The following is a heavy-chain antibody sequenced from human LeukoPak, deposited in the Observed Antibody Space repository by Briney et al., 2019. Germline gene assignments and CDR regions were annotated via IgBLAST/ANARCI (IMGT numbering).Heavy chain of an antibody. CDR3: AKTRKYSSGWLYYFDY. J-gene: IGHJ4*02. CDR2: IRYDGSNK. CDR1: GFTFSSCG. D-gene: IGHD6-19*01. Sequence: GGSLRLSCAASGFTFSSCGMHWVRQAPGKGLEWVAFIRYDGSNKYYADSVKGRFTISRDNSKNTLYLQMNSLRAEDTAVHYCAKTRKYSSGWLYYFDYWGQGTLVTVSS. V-gene: IGHV3-30*02.